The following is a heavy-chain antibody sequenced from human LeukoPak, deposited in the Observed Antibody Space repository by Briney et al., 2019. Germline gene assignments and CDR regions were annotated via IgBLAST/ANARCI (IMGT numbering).Heavy chain of an antibody. Sequence: GGSLRLSCAASGFTFDDYGMSWVRQAPGKGLEWVSYISTSGSTIYYADSVKGRFTISRDNAKNSLYLQMNSLRAEDTAVYYCAIGATYGDDAFDIWGQGTMVAVSS. D-gene: IGHD1-26*01. CDR1: GFTFDDYG. CDR3: AIGATYGDDAFDI. J-gene: IGHJ3*02. CDR2: ISTSGSTI. V-gene: IGHV3-48*03.